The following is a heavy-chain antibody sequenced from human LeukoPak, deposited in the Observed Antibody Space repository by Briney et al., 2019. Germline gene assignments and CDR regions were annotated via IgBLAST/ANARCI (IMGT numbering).Heavy chain of an antibody. CDR2: ISGSGGST. V-gene: IGHV3-23*01. Sequence: PGGSLRLSCAASGFTFSSYAMSWVRQAPGKGLEWVSAISGSGGSTYYADSVKGRFTISRDNSKNTLYLQMNSLRAGDTAVYYCAKGSRYCSGGSCYPADYWGQGTLVTVSS. D-gene: IGHD2-15*01. J-gene: IGHJ4*02. CDR1: GFTFSSYA. CDR3: AKGSRYCSGGSCYPADY.